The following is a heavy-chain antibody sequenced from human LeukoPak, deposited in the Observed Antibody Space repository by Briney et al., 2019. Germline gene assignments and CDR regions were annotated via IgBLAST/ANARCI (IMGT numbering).Heavy chain of an antibody. CDR2: ISSSSSYI. CDR1: GFTFSSYS. V-gene: IGHV3-21*01. Sequence: PGGSLRLSCAASGFTFSSYSMNWVRQAPGKGLEWVSSISSSSSYIYYADSVKGRFTISRDDAKNSLYLQMNSLRVEDTAVYYCARWRASSGWWAFDYWGQGTLVTVSS. J-gene: IGHJ4*02. CDR3: ARWRASSGWWAFDY. D-gene: IGHD6-19*01.